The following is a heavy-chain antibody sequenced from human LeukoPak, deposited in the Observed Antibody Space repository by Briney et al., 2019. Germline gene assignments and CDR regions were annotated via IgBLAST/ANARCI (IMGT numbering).Heavy chain of an antibody. CDR3: ARDTVEMAKGDDAFDI. D-gene: IGHD5-24*01. V-gene: IGHV4-4*02. J-gene: IGHJ3*02. Sequence: PSETVSLTCAVSGGSISSSNWWSWVRQPPGKGLEWIGEIYHSGSTNYNPSLRSRVTISVDKSKNQFSLKLSSVTAADTAVYYCARDTVEMAKGDDAFDIWGQGTMVTVSS. CDR2: IYHSGST. CDR1: GGSISSSNW.